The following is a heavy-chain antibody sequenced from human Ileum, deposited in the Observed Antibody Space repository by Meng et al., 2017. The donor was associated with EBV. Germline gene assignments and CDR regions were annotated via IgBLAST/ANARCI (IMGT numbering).Heavy chain of an antibody. Sequence: VQLVQAGVEVKKTGASGKVSCKASGYSFTTFGINWFRQATGQPPGWMEWMNTGRRNTGYAQKFQGRVSMTADTTIDTVYLELHSLTSEDTAVYYCARADSGSRDYWGQGTLVTVSS. J-gene: IGHJ4*02. CDR3: ARADSGSRDY. V-gene: IGHV1-8*01. CDR1: GYSFTTFG. D-gene: IGHD5-12*01. CDR2: MNTGRRNT.